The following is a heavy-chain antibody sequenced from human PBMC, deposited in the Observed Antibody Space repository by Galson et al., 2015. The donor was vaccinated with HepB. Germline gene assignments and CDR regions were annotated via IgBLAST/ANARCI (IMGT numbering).Heavy chain of an antibody. CDR3: ARVLTGVSAIATPWFDS. CDR1: GYSFTTYG. Sequence: SVKVSCKASGYSFTTYGFSWVRQAPGQGLEWMGWISAHNGNTNYAQSVQGRVTMTTDASTNTAYMELRSLTSRDTAVYYCARVLTGVSAIATPWFDSWGQGTLVTVSS. D-gene: IGHD5-24*01. J-gene: IGHJ5*01. V-gene: IGHV1-18*01. CDR2: ISAHNGNT.